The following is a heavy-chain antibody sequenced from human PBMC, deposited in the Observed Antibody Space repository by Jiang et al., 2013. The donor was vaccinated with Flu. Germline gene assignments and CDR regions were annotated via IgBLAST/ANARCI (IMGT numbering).Heavy chain of an antibody. J-gene: IGHJ2*01. CDR3: ARGGRFSPYWYFDL. Sequence: GAEVKKPGASVKVSCKASGYTFTTYTMHWVRQAPGQRLEWMGWINAGNGNTKYSQKFQGRVTFTRDTSASTAYMELSSLRSEDTAVYYCARGGRFSPYWYFDLWGRGTLVTVSS. CDR1: GYTFTTYT. CDR2: INAGNGNT. D-gene: IGHD3-3*01. V-gene: IGHV1-3*01.